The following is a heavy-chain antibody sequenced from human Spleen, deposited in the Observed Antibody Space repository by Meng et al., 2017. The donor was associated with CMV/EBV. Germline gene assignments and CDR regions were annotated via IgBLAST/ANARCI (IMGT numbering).Heavy chain of an antibody. D-gene: IGHD3-3*01. CDR3: ARDRLYDFWSGSIDS. CDR1: GYTFTSYG. Sequence: ASVKVSCKASGYTFTSYGISWVRQAPGQGLEWMGWISAYNGNTNYAQKLQGRVTMTTDTSTSTAYMELMSLRSDDTAVYYCARDRLYDFWSGSIDSWGQGTLVTVSS. J-gene: IGHJ4*02. V-gene: IGHV1-18*01. CDR2: ISAYNGNT.